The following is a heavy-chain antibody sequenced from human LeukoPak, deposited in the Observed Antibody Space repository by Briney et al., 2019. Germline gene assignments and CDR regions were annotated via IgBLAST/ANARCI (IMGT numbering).Heavy chain of an antibody. J-gene: IGHJ6*03. CDR2: ISGSGGST. CDR3: AKLEGTGWSGYMDV. Sequence: PGGSLRLSCAASGFTFSSYAMSWVRQAPGKGLEWVSAISGSGGSTYYADSVKGRFIISRDNSRNTLFLHLKDLRAEDTAIYYCAKLEGTGWSGYMDVWGKGTTVTVS. CDR1: GFTFSSYA. V-gene: IGHV3-23*01. D-gene: IGHD6-19*01.